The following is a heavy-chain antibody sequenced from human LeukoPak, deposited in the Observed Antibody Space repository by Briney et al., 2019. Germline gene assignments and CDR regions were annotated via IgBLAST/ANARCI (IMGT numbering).Heavy chain of an antibody. Sequence: SETLSLTCAVYGGSLSGYYWSWIRQPPGKGLEWIGEISYSGSTNYNPSLKRRTTISGDTCKNQFSLKLSSVTAADTAVYYCASRDYNILTGSNDYWGQGTLVTVSS. V-gene: IGHV4-34*01. CDR3: ASRDYNILTGSNDY. D-gene: IGHD3-9*01. CDR1: GGSLSGYY. J-gene: IGHJ4*02. CDR2: ISYSGST.